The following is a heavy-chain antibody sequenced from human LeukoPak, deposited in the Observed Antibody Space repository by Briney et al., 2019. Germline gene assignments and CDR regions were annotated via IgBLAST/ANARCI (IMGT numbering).Heavy chain of an antibody. CDR3: ARGLGMGAYFDY. J-gene: IGHJ4*02. CDR2: ISSSSTYI. V-gene: IGHV3-21*01. D-gene: IGHD7-27*01. CDR1: GFTFSSYS. Sequence: GGSLRLSCAASGFTFSSYSINWVRQAAGKGLEWVSSISSSSTYIYYADPVKGRFTISRDNAKNSLYLQMNSLRAEDTAVYYCARGLGMGAYFDYWGQGTLVTVSS.